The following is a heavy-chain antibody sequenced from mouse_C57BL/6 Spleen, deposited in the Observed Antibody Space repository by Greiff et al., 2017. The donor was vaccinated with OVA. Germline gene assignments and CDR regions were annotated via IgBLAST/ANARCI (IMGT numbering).Heavy chain of an antibody. Sequence: VKVVESGAELVKPGASVKLSCKASGYTFTEYTIHWVKQRSGQGLEWIGWFYPGSGSIKYNEKFKDKATLTADKSSSTVYMELSRLTSEDSAVYFCARHEDPLYYFDYWGQGTTLTVSS. J-gene: IGHJ2*01. V-gene: IGHV1-62-2*01. CDR1: GYTFTEYT. CDR2: FYPGSGSI. CDR3: ARHEDPLYYFDY.